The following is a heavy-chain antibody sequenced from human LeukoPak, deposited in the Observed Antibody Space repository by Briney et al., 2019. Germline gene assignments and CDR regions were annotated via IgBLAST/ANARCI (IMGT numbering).Heavy chain of an antibody. CDR1: GGSISSYY. V-gene: IGHV4-4*07. D-gene: IGHD6-13*01. Sequence: PSETLSLTCTVSGGSISSYYWSWIRQPAGKGLEGIGRIYTSGSTNYNPSLKSRVPMSVDTSKNQFSLKLSSVTAADTAVYYCARVGWYSDFDYWGQGTLVTVSS. CDR3: ARVGWYSDFDY. CDR2: IYTSGST. J-gene: IGHJ4*02.